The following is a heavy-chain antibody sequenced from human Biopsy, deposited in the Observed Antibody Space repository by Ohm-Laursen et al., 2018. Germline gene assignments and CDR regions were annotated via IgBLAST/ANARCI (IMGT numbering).Heavy chain of an antibody. V-gene: IGHV1-46*01. J-gene: IGHJ4*02. CDR1: GYSFTSYG. CDR3: VLASFDY. CDR2: INPGGNST. Sequence: SVKVSCNASGYSFTSYGISWVRQAPGQGLEWMGIINPGGNSTAYTQNFQGRVTMTWDTSTTTVYMELSSLRSEDTAVYYCVLASFDYWGQGTLVTVPS.